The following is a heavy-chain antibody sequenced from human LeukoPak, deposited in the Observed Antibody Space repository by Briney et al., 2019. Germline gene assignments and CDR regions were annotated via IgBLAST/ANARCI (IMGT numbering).Heavy chain of an antibody. CDR1: GFTFSSDW. CDR3: ARVKGVPAAHHFDY. J-gene: IGHJ4*02. Sequence: GGSLRLSCAASGFTFSSDWMSWVRQAPGKGRECVANIKQDGSEKYYVDSVKGRFTISRDNAKNSLYLQMNSLRAEDTAVYYCARVKGVPAAHHFDYWGQGTLVTVSS. CDR2: IKQDGSEK. V-gene: IGHV3-7*01. D-gene: IGHD2-2*01.